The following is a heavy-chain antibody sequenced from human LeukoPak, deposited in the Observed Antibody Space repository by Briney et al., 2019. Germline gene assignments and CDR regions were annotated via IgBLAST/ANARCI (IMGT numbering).Heavy chain of an antibody. CDR2: IIPILGIG. Sequence: ASVKVSCKASGGTFSSYAISWVRQAPGQGLEWMGRIIPILGIGNYAQKFQGRVTITADKSTSTAYMELSSLRSEDTAVYYCARDTLTAGYSGYDYSDYWGQGTLVTVSS. J-gene: IGHJ4*02. CDR3: ARDTLTAGYSGYDYSDY. CDR1: GGTFSSYA. V-gene: IGHV1-69*04. D-gene: IGHD5-12*01.